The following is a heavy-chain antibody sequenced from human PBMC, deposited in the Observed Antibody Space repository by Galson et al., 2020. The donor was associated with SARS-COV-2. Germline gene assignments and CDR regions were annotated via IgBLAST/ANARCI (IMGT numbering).Heavy chain of an antibody. V-gene: IGHV3-30*03. CDR3: SRDRYYNGVGSGGNWFDP. Sequence: TGGSLRLSCAASGFTFSSYGMHWVRQAPGKGLEWVAFISYDGSDKKYADSVKGRFTISRDDSKNTLFLQMSSLSTEDTAVYYCSRDRYYNGVGSGGNWFDPWGQGTLVTVSS. CDR1: GFTFSSYG. D-gene: IGHD3-10*01. J-gene: IGHJ5*02. CDR2: ISYDGSDK.